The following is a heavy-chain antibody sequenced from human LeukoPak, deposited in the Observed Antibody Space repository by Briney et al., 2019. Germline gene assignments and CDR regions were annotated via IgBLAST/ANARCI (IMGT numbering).Heavy chain of an antibody. CDR3: ARDPRDDHNSLDY. J-gene: IGHJ4*02. Sequence: GGSLRFSCAASGFSFSNYWMSWVRQSPEKGLEWVANIKEDGSARYYVDSVKGRFTISRDNPKNSLYLQMGSLRADDTAMYYCARDPRDDHNSLDYWGQGTQVTVSS. V-gene: IGHV3-7*03. D-gene: IGHD5-24*01. CDR1: GFSFSNYW. CDR2: IKEDGSAR.